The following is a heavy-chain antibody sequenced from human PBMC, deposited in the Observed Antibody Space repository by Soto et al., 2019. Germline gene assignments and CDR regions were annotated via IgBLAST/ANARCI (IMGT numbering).Heavy chain of an antibody. CDR2: ISAYNGNT. CDR3: AREWANNTVIGGVTYRYYHGMDV. V-gene: IGHV1-18*01. D-gene: IGHD3-16*01. J-gene: IGHJ6*02. Sequence: GASVKVSCKASGYTFTSYGISWVRQAPGQGLEWMGWISAYNGNTNYAQKLQGRVTMTTDTSTSTAYMELTGLRSEDSAVYYCAREWANNTVIGGVTYRYYHGMDVWGQGTTVTVSS. CDR1: GYTFTSYG.